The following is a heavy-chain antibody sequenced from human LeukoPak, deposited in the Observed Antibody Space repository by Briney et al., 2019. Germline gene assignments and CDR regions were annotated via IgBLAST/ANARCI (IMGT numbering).Heavy chain of an antibody. D-gene: IGHD2-8*01. CDR1: GFTFSSYS. Sequence: GGSLRLSCAASGFTFSSYSMNWVRQAPGKGPEWVSSITRSSDYIYYADSLKGRFTISRDNAKNSLYLQMNSLRAEDTAVYYCARDGGYCTKGVCYVDYWGQGTLVTVSS. J-gene: IGHJ4*02. CDR2: ITRSSDYI. V-gene: IGHV3-21*01. CDR3: ARDGGYCTKGVCYVDY.